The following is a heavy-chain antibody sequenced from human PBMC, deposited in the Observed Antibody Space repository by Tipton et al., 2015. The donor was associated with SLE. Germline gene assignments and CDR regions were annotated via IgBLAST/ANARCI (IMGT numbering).Heavy chain of an antibody. V-gene: IGHV4-34*01. D-gene: IGHD4-23*01. CDR2: INHSGRT. CDR3: ARELDTFDI. Sequence: TLSLTCAVYGGSFSGYQWSWIRQPPGKGLEWIGEINHSGRTNYNPSLKSRVTISLDTSKNQFSLRLSSVTAADTAVYYCARELDTFDIWGQGTMVTVSS. J-gene: IGHJ3*02. CDR1: GGSFSGYQ.